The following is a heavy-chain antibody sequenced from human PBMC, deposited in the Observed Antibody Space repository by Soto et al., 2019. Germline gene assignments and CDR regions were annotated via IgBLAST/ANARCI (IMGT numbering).Heavy chain of an antibody. CDR2: ITAYNGNT. CDR1: AYPFTRYG. J-gene: IGHJ3*02. Sequence: ASVKVSCKASAYPFTRYGISWVRLAPGQGLEWMGWITAYNGNTNYAQKVQGRVTMTTDPSTRTAYMALRALRSDDTAVYDCARDLRIEGRSSGRHDAFVIWGQGTMDTVSS. CDR3: ARDLRIEGRSSGRHDAFVI. V-gene: IGHV1-18*04. D-gene: IGHD6-6*01.